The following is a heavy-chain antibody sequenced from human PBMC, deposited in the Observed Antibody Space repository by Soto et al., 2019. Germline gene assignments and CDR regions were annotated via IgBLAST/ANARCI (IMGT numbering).Heavy chain of an antibody. CDR2: IYYSGST. CDR3: ARHGAYMTTVTTRYYYYGMDV. V-gene: IGHV4-39*01. Sequence: QLQLQESGPGLVKPSETLSLTCTVSGGSISSSSYYWGWIRQPPGKGLEWIGSIYYSGSTYYNPSLKSRVTISVDTSKNQFSLKLSSVTAADTAVYYCARHGAYMTTVTTRYYYYGMDVWGQGTTVTVSS. D-gene: IGHD4-17*01. J-gene: IGHJ6*02. CDR1: GGSISSSSYY.